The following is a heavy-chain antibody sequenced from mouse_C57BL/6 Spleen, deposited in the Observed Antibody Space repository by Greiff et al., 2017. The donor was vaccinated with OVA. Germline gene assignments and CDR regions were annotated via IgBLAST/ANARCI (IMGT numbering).Heavy chain of an antibody. CDR3: ARWYYYGSSYYAMDY. V-gene: IGHV1-80*01. CDR2: IYPGDGDT. CDR1: GYAFSSYW. J-gene: IGHJ4*01. Sequence: QVQLQQSGAELVKPGASVKISCKASGYAFSSYWMNWVKQRPGKGLEWIGQIYPGDGDTNYNGKFKGQATLTADKSSSTAYMQLSSLTSEDAAVYFCARWYYYGSSYYAMDYWGQGTSVTVSS. D-gene: IGHD1-1*01.